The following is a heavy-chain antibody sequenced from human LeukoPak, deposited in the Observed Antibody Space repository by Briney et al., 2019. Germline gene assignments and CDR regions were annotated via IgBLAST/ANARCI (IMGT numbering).Heavy chain of an antibody. D-gene: IGHD6-13*01. CDR1: GYSFTSYW. CDR3: ERLRYSSPWYRFDYFDY. V-gene: IGHV5-51*01. J-gene: IGHJ4*02. CDR2: IYPGDSDT. Sequence: GESLKIFCKGSGYSFTSYWIGWVRQRPGKGLGLMGSIYPGDSDTRYSPFFQGPVTLPHDQSISTTYLQWSSLKASDTAMYYCERLRYSSPWYRFDYFDYWGQGTLVTVSS.